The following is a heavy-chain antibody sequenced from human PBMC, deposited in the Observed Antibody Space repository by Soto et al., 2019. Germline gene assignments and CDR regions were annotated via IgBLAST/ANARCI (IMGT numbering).Heavy chain of an antibody. CDR1: GGTFSSYA. V-gene: IGHV1-69*06. J-gene: IGHJ5*02. D-gene: IGHD6-13*01. Sequence: ASVKVSCKASGGTFSSYAISWVRQAPGQGLEWMGGIIPIFGTANYAQKFQGRVTITADKSTSTAYMELSSLRSEDTAVYYCARDGRFGSSEDPIYWFDPWGQGTLVTVSS. CDR3: ARDGRFGSSEDPIYWFDP. CDR2: IIPIFGTA.